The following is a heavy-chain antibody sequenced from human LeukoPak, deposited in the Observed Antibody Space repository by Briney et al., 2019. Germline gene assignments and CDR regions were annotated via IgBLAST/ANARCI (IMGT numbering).Heavy chain of an antibody. J-gene: IGHJ3*02. CDR3: ARVKAAGLYDAFDI. D-gene: IGHD6-13*01. V-gene: IGHV4-34*01. Sequence: SETLSLTCVVYGGSFSAYYWSWIRQPPGKGLEWIGEINHSGSTNYNPSLKSRVTISVDTSKNQFSLKLSSVTAADTAVYYCARVKAAGLYDAFDIWGQGTMVTVSS. CDR1: GGSFSAYY. CDR2: INHSGST.